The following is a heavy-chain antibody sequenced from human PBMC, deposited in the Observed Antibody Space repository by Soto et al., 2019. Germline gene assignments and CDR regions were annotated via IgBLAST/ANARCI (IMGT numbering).Heavy chain of an antibody. V-gene: IGHV4-31*03. CDR1: GDSITSGVHY. J-gene: IGHJ4*02. D-gene: IGHD6-13*01. Sequence: PSETLSLTCTVSGDSITSGVHYWSWIRQYPGKGLEWIGYIFYSGISYYNPSLQSRLSISVDTSKNQFSLKLSSVTAADTAVYYCARETFPPGSSSFGYWGQGTLVTVSS. CDR2: IFYSGIS. CDR3: ARETFPPGSSSFGY.